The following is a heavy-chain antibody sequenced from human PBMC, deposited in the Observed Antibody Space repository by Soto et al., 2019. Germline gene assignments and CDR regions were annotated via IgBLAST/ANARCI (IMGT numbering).Heavy chain of an antibody. D-gene: IGHD6-6*01. V-gene: IGHV4-31*03. CDR3: ARGSSIAGLYYGMDV. CDR2: NYYSGIT. CDR1: GGSISSGGYY. J-gene: IGHJ6*02. Sequence: TLSLTCTVSGGSISSGGYYWTWIRQHPGKGLEWIGYNYYSGITYYNPSLKSRVTISLDTSKNQFSLKLSPVTAADTAVYYCARGSSIAGLYYGMDVWGQGTTVTVSS.